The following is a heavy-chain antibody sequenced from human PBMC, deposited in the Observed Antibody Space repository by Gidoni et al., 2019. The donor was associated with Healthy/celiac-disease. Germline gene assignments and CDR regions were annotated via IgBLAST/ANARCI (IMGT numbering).Heavy chain of an antibody. D-gene: IGHD3-3*01. V-gene: IGHV3-33*01. CDR3: ARWAPAYYDFWSGPPYFDY. J-gene: IGHJ4*02. CDR1: GFTFSSYG. CDR2: IWYDGSNK. Sequence: VQLVESGGGVVQPGRSLRLSCAASGFTFSSYGMHWVRQAPGKGLEWVAVIWYDGSNKYYADSVKGRFTISRDNSKNTLYLQMNSLRAEDTAVYYCARWAPAYYDFWSGPPYFDYWGQGTLVTVSS.